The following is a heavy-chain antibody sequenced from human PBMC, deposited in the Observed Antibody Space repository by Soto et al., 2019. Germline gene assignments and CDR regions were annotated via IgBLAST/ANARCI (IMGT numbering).Heavy chain of an antibody. V-gene: IGHV3-74*01. D-gene: IGHD2-21*02. Sequence: PGGSLRLSCAASGFNFSNHWMHWVRQRPGEGLVWVSRITSDGKSKAYAESVKGRFAISRDNAKNTLYLQMNGLTAEGTAVYYCARESGDWPLNWFDPWGQGTLVTVSS. CDR2: ITSDGKSK. CDR3: ARESGDWPLNWFDP. CDR1: GFNFSNHW. J-gene: IGHJ5*02.